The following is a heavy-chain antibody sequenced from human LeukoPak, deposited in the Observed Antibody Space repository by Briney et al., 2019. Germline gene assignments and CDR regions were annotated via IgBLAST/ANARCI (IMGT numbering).Heavy chain of an antibody. CDR2: MYSVGTT. CDR1: GLIVSANF. D-gene: IGHD1-26*01. CDR3: ARDLSAYSYGFGGDC. V-gene: IGHV3-66*01. J-gene: IGHJ4*02. Sequence: GGSLRLSCKASGLIVSANFMNWVRQAPGKGLEWVSVMYSVGTTYYADSVKGRFTVSRDPSKNTLYLQMDSLRVEDTAVYYCARDLSAYSYGFGGDCWGQGTRVIVSS.